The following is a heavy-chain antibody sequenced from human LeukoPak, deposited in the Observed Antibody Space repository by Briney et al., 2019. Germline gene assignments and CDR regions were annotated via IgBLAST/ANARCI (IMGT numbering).Heavy chain of an antibody. V-gene: IGHV4-59*01. Sequence: PSETLSLTCTVSGGSISSYYSSWIRQPPGKGREWIGYIYYRGSTNYNPSPKSRVTISVDTSDNHFSLKLSSVTAADTAVYYCAREGDLGDHWFEPSGQGNPVTVSS. J-gene: IGHJ5*02. CDR3: AREGDLGDHWFEP. D-gene: IGHD2-21*01. CDR2: IYYRGST. CDR1: GGSISSYY.